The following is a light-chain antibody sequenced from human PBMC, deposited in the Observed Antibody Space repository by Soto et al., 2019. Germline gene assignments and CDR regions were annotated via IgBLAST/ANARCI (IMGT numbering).Light chain of an antibody. Sequence: QSALTQPPSASGTPGQRVTISCSGNSSNIGTNTANWFQQLPGTAPNLLMYSNNQRPSGVPDRFSGSKSGTSASLGISGLQSEDEADYYCATWDDSLNGWVFGGGTKVTVL. CDR3: ATWDDSLNGWV. J-gene: IGLJ3*02. V-gene: IGLV1-44*01. CDR1: SSNIGTNT. CDR2: SNN.